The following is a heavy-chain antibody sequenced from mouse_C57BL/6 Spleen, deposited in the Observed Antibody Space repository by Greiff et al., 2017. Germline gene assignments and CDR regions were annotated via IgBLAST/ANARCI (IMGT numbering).Heavy chain of an antibody. D-gene: IGHD4-1*01. J-gene: IGHJ2*01. CDR3: ASNWDYGY. Sequence: VQLQQSGPELVKPGASVKISCKASGYSFTGYYMNWVKQSPEKSLEWIGEINPSTGGTTYNQKFKAKATLTVDKSSSTAYMQLKSLTSEDSAVYYCASNWDYGYWGQGTTLTVSS. CDR2: INPSTGGT. CDR1: GYSFTGYY. V-gene: IGHV1-42*01.